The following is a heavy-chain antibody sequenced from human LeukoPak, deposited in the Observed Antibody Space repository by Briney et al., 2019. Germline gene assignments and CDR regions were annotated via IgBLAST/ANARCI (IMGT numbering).Heavy chain of an antibody. V-gene: IGHV1-2*02. J-gene: IGHJ4*02. D-gene: IGHD6-13*01. Sequence: ASVKVSCKASGYTFTSYGISWVRQAPGQGLEWMGWINPNSGGTNYAQKFQGRVTMTRDTSISTAYMELSRLRSDDTAVYYCARFEQLVLVVLDYWGQGTLVTVSS. CDR2: INPNSGGT. CDR3: ARFEQLVLVVLDY. CDR1: GYTFTSYG.